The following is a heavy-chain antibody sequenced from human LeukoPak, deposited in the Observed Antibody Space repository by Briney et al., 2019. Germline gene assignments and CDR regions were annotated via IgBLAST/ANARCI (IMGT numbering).Heavy chain of an antibody. CDR2: IIPIFGTA. CDR3: AREGYCGGDCYQFDY. V-gene: IGHV1-69*05. D-gene: IGHD2-21*02. Sequence: SVKVSCKASGGTFSSYAISWVRQAPGQGPEWMGGIIPIFGTADYAQKFQGRVTITTDESTSTAYMELSSLRSEDTAVYYCAREGYCGGDCYQFDYWGQGTLVTVSS. CDR1: GGTFSSYA. J-gene: IGHJ4*02.